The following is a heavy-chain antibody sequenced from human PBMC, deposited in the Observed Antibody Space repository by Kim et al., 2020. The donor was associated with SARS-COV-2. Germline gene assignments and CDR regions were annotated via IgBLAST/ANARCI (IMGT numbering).Heavy chain of an antibody. J-gene: IGHJ4*02. Sequence: GGSLRLSCAASGFTFSSYWMRWVRQAPGKGLDWVAIINQGGSETYYVESVKGRFTISRDNAKNSLYLQMNSLSAEDTAVYYCARDLGGRVPDSWGQGTLVPVSP. V-gene: IGHV3-7*01. CDR1: GFTFSSYW. CDR2: INQGGSET. CDR3: ARDLGGRVPDS. D-gene: IGHD1-26*01.